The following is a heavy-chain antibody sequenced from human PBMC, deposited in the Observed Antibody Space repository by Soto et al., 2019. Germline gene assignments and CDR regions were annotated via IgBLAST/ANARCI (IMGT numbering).Heavy chain of an antibody. D-gene: IGHD3-22*01. V-gene: IGHV1-18*01. CDR1: GYTFTSYG. J-gene: IGHJ4*02. Sequence: QVRLEQSGPELKKTGASVKFSCKASGYTFTSYGISWVRQAPGQGLEWMGWINIYSGDANYAQSFQDRVTMTRDTSTNTVYMEMRTLRSDDTAVYYCARALYYYDNSGLAYWGKGTLVTVSS. CDR2: INIYSGDA. CDR3: ARALYYYDNSGLAY.